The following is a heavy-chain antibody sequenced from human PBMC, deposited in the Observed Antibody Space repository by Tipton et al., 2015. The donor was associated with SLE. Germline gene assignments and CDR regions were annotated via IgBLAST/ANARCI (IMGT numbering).Heavy chain of an antibody. Sequence: QLVQSGAEVMKPGASVKASCKASGYTFTNFDISWVRQAPGQGLEWMGWISTKNGDTKYAQRFQGRVSMTTDTSTSTTYMALRSPRSDDTAIYYCARECSGTGCLDYWGQGTLVTVSS. CDR1: GYTFTNFD. CDR3: ARECSGTGCLDY. J-gene: IGHJ4*02. D-gene: IGHD3-10*02. CDR2: ISTKNGDT. V-gene: IGHV1-18*01.